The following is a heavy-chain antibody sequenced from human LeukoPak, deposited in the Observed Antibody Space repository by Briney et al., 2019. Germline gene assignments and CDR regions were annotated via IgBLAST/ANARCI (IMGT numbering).Heavy chain of an antibody. CDR3: AELGITMIGGV. J-gene: IGHJ6*04. CDR1: GFTFSSYG. V-gene: IGHV3-23*01. D-gene: IGHD3-10*02. Sequence: GGPLRLSCAASGFTFSSYGMSWVRHAPGKGLEWVSAISGSGGSTYYADSVKGRFTISRDNSKNTLYLQVNSLRAEDTAVYYCAELGITMIGGVWGKGTTVTISS. CDR2: ISGSGGST.